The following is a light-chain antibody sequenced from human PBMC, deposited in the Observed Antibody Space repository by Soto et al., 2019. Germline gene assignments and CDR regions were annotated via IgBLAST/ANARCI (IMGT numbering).Light chain of an antibody. CDR2: KAS. V-gene: IGKV1-5*03. J-gene: IGKJ1*01. Sequence: DIQVAQSPSTLSASVGDRVTITCRASQSISTWLAWYQHKPGTAPKLLIYKASTLDRGVSSRFSGSGSETEFTLSISSLQPADSATYYCQQYSSYSPWLFGQGTKVEI. CDR3: QQYSSYSPWL. CDR1: QSISTW.